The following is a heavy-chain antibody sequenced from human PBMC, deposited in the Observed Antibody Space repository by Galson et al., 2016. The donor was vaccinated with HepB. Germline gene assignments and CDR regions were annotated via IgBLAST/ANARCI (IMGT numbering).Heavy chain of an antibody. CDR3: CQALDAGS. Sequence: SLRLSCAASGFTFKTYWMDWVRQVPGKGPMWVAAINSDGSITGYADSVKGRFTISRDNAKNTLHLQMNSLTADDTAIYYCCQALDAGSWGQGILVTVSS. CDR1: GFTFKTYW. CDR2: INSDGSIT. D-gene: IGHD1-1*01. V-gene: IGHV3-74*01. J-gene: IGHJ5*02.